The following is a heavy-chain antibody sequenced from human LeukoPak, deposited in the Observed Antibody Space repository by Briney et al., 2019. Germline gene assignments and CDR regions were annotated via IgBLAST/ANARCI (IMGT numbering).Heavy chain of an antibody. CDR2: ISYDGSNK. Sequence: PGGSLRLSCAASGFTFSSYAMHWVRQAPGKGLEWVAVISYDGSNKYYADSVKGRFTISRDNSKNTLYLQMNSLRAEDTAVYYCATDLDTAMVQTEYWGQGSRVKVS. V-gene: IGHV3-30*04. CDR1: GFTFSSYA. D-gene: IGHD5-18*01. CDR3: ATDLDTAMVQTEY. J-gene: IGHJ4*02.